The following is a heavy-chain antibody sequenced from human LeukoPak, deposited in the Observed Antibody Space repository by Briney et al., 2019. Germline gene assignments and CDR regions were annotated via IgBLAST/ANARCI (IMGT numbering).Heavy chain of an antibody. CDR3: ARDSIAVAGSLDY. J-gene: IGHJ4*02. D-gene: IGHD6-19*01. CDR2: ISSSSSYI. V-gene: IGHV3-21*01. CDR1: GFTFSSYS. Sequence: GGSLRLSCAASGFTFSSYSMNWVRQAPGKGLEWVSSISSSSSYIYYADSVKGRFTISRDNAKNSLYLQMNSLRAEDTAVYYCARDSIAVAGSLDYWGQGTLVNVSS.